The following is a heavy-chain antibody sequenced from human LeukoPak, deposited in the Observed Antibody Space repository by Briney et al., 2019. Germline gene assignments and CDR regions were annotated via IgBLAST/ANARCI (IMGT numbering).Heavy chain of an antibody. CDR1: GGSITSSSYY. J-gene: IGHJ4*02. Sequence: SETLSLTCTVSGGSITSSSYYWGWIRQPPGKGLEWIGSIYYSGSTYYNPSLKSRVTISVDTSKNQFSLKLSSVTAADTAVHYCARGHCFGGDCYFEYWDPGTLVTVSS. CDR2: IYYSGST. V-gene: IGHV4-39*01. CDR3: ARGHCFGGDCYFEY. D-gene: IGHD2-21*02.